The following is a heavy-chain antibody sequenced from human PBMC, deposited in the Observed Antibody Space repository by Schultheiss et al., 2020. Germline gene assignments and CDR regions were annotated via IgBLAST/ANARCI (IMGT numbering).Heavy chain of an antibody. CDR3: SRQIGPLGGYEYHYFDS. CDR1: GVSVSSYY. J-gene: IGHJ4*02. V-gene: IGHV4-59*08. CDR2: IHFSGST. D-gene: IGHD5-12*01. Sequence: SETLSLTCTVSGVSVSSYYWSWIRQPPGKRLEWIGSIHFSGSTNYNPSLKRRVTISLDTSTDQVSLKLASVTAADTAVYYCSRQIGPLGGYEYHYFDSWSQGNLGTVAS.